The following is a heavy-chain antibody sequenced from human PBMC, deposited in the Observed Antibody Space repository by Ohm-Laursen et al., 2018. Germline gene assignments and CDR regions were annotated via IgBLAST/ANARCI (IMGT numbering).Heavy chain of an antibody. CDR2: MNPKSGDT. J-gene: IGHJ4*02. CDR1: GYTFINYD. Sequence: SVKVSCKTSGYTFINYDIHWVRQASGQGLEWMGWMNPKSGDTGYAHKFQGRVTMARNASISTANMEMSSLRSEDTAVYYCARDRNCGGDCYYDWGQGTLVTVSS. V-gene: IGHV1-8*01. CDR3: ARDRNCGGDCYYD. D-gene: IGHD2-21*02.